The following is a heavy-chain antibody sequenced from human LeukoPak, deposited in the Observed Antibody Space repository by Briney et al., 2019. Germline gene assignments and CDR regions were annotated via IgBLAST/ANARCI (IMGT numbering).Heavy chain of an antibody. D-gene: IGHD3-22*01. V-gene: IGHV3-30*04. J-gene: IGHJ4*02. Sequence: PGGSLRLSCAASGFTFSSYAMHWVRQAPGKGLEWVAVISYDGSNKYYADSVKGRFTISRDNSKNTLYLQMNSLRAEDPAVYYCAREYSRYGSTMIVPDYWGQGTLVTVSS. CDR2: ISYDGSNK. CDR1: GFTFSSYA. CDR3: AREYSRYGSTMIVPDY.